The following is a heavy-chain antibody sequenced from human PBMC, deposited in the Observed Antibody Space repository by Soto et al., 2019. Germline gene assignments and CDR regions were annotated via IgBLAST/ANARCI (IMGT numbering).Heavy chain of an antibody. D-gene: IGHD2-8*01. CDR2: IYYSGST. Sequence: SETLSLTCTVSGGSISSYYWSWIRQPPGKGLEWIGYIYYSGSTNYNPSLKSRVTISVDTSKNQFSLKLSSVTAADTAVYYCARGLVSHQPFLGYCTNGVCYKGLDYYYYYMDVWGKGTTVTVSS. CDR3: ARGLVSHQPFLGYCTNGVCYKGLDYYYYYMDV. CDR1: GGSISSYY. J-gene: IGHJ6*03. V-gene: IGHV4-59*08.